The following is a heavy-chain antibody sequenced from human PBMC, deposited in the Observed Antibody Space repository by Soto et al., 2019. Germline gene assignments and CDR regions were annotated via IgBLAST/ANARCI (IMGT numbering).Heavy chain of an antibody. J-gene: IGHJ3*02. D-gene: IGHD5-12*01. V-gene: IGHV1-69*13. Sequence: SVKVSCKASGGTFSSYAISWVRQAPGQGLEWVGGIIPIFGTANYAQKFQGRVTITADESTSTAYMELSSLRSEDTAVYYCARDLDVATIPNDAFDIWGQGTMVTVSS. CDR3: ARDLDVATIPNDAFDI. CDR1: GGTFSSYA. CDR2: IIPIFGTA.